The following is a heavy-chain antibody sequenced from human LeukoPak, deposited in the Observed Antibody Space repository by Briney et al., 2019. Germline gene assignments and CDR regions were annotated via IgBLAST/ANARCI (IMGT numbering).Heavy chain of an antibody. CDR3: ARARTAQYNWFDP. Sequence: GGSLRLSCAASGFTFSSYSMNWVRQAPGEGLEWVSYISSSSSIIYYADSVKGRFTISRDNAKNSLYLQMNSLRAEDTAVYYCARARTAQYNWFDPWGQGTLVTVSS. J-gene: IGHJ5*02. CDR2: ISSSSSII. D-gene: IGHD4-17*01. V-gene: IGHV3-48*01. CDR1: GFTFSSYS.